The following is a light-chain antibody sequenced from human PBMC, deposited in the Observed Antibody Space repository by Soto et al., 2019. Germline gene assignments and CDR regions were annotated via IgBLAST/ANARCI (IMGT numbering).Light chain of an antibody. CDR2: ANG. Sequence: QSVLTQPPSVSGAPGQRVTISCTGSSSNIGAGYDVHWYQQLPGTAPKLLIYANGNRPSGVPDRFSGSKSGTSASLAITGLQAEDEADYYCSSYTSSSTPHVVFGGGTKLTVL. CDR3: SSYTSSSTPHVV. J-gene: IGLJ2*01. V-gene: IGLV1-40*01. CDR1: SSNIGAGYD.